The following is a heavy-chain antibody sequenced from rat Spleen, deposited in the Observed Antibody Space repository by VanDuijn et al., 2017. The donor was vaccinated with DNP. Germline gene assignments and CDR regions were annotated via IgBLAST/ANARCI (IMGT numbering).Heavy chain of an antibody. J-gene: IGHJ2*01. CDR1: GFTFGDYY. CDR2: ITYDGSST. CDR3: ARWGIRAYYFDY. V-gene: IGHV5-22*01. D-gene: IGHD4-3*01. Sequence: EVQLVESGGGLVQPGRSLKLSCAASGFTFGDYYMTWVRQAPTRGLEWVAYITYDGSSTYYGDSVKGRFTISRANVKSTLYLQMNSLRSEDMATYYCARWGIRAYYFDYWGQGVMVTVSS.